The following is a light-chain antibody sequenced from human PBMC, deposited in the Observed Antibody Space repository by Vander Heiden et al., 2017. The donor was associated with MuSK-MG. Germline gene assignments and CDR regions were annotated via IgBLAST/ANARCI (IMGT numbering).Light chain of an antibody. CDR2: DVT. Sequence: QSALTQPASVSGSPGQSITISCTGTSRDIGNYNYVSWYQQHPGKVPKLLIYDVTDRPSGVSIRFSGSKSGNTASLAISGLQAEDEADYYCTSYTSSNTWVFGGGTKLTVL. V-gene: IGLV2-14*03. CDR3: TSYTSSNTWV. J-gene: IGLJ3*02. CDR1: SRDIGNYNY.